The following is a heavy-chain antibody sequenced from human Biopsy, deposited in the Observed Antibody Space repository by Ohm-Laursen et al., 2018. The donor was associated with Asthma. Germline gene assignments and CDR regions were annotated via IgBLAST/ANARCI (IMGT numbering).Heavy chain of an antibody. CDR3: ARFKRGCGDGFAGVFDY. V-gene: IGHV3-48*02. J-gene: IGHJ4*02. D-gene: IGHD5-18*01. CDR1: GFTFISYS. Sequence: SLRLSCTASGFTFISYSMNWVRQAPGKGLEWVSYISSSSSTIYYADSEKARFTISRDNAKNSLYLQMTSLREEDTAVYDFARFKRGCGDGFAGVFDYWGQGTLVTVSS. CDR2: ISSSSSTI.